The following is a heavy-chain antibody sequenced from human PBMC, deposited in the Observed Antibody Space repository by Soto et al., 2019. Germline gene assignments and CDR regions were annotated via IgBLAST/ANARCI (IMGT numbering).Heavy chain of an antibody. Sequence: SETLSLTCTVSGGSISSSSYYWGWIRQPPGKGLEWIGSIYYSGSTYYNPSLKSRVTISVDTSKNQFSLKLSSVTAADTAVYYCARRDSSGWLDYYYYGMDVWGQGTTVTVSS. D-gene: IGHD6-19*01. CDR3: ARRDSSGWLDYYYYGMDV. CDR2: IYYSGST. CDR1: GGSISSSSYY. J-gene: IGHJ6*02. V-gene: IGHV4-39*01.